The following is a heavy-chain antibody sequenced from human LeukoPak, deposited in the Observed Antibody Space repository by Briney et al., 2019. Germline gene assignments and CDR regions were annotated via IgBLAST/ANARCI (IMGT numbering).Heavy chain of an antibody. CDR3: ARGYSYGRDH. D-gene: IGHD5-18*01. Sequence: ASVKVSFKTSGYTFTTFYIHWVRQAPGQGLEWMGRINPSGGSASHAQKFQGRISMTRDTSTSTAYMELSSLRSEDTAVYYCARGYSYGRDHWGQGTLVTVSS. J-gene: IGHJ4*02. CDR2: INPSGGSA. V-gene: IGHV1-46*01. CDR1: GYTFTTFY.